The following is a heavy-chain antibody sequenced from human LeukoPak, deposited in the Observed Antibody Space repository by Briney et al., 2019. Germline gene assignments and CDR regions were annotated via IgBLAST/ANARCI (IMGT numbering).Heavy chain of an antibody. V-gene: IGHV1-69*06. Sequence: GASVKVSCKASGGTFSSYAISWVRQAPGQGLEWMGGIIPIFGTANYAQKFQGRVTITADKSTSTAYMELSSLRSEDTAVYYCARDTEGRAYYYDSSGYTHVEFGYWGQGTLVTVSS. D-gene: IGHD3-22*01. CDR2: IIPIFGTA. J-gene: IGHJ4*02. CDR3: ARDTEGRAYYYDSSGYTHVEFGY. CDR1: GGTFSSYA.